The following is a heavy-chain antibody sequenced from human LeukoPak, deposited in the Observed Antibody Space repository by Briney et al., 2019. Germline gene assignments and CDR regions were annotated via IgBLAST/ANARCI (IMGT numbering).Heavy chain of an antibody. CDR2: ISYDGSSK. CDR1: GFTFSTYG. D-gene: IGHD3-22*01. Sequence: PGGSLRLSCAASGFTFSTYGMSWVRQAPGKGLEWVAVISYDGSSKYYADSVKGRFTISRDNSKNTLYVQMNSLRTEDTAIYYCAKGPDSSGYYSLDYWGQGTLVTVSS. CDR3: AKGPDSSGYYSLDY. J-gene: IGHJ4*02. V-gene: IGHV3-30*18.